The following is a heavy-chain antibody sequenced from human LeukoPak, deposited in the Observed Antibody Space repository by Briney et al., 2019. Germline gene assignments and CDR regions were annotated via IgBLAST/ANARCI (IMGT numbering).Heavy chain of an antibody. V-gene: IGHV4-34*01. D-gene: IGHD3-22*01. CDR1: GGSFSGYY. CDR2: INHSGST. J-gene: IGHJ1*01. Sequence: PSETLSLTCAVYGGSFSGYYWSWIRQPPGKGLEWIGEINHSGSTNYNPSLKSRVTISVDTSKNQFSLKLSSVAAADTAVYYCARGLASRDSIPEYFQHWGQGTLVTVSS. CDR3: ARGLASRDSIPEYFQH.